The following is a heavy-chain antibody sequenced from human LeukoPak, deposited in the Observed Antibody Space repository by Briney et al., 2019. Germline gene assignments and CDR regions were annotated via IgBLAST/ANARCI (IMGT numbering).Heavy chain of an antibody. V-gene: IGHV3-33*08. CDR3: ARDLKTDYFDS. J-gene: IGHJ4*02. CDR2: IWYDGSNK. CDR1: GFTFSVYA. Sequence: GGSLRLSCAASGFTFSVYAMHWVRQAPGTGLEWVAVIWYDGSNKYYADSVKGRFTVSRDNSKNTLYLQMNSLRAEDTAVYYCARDLKTDYFDSWGQGTLVTVSS.